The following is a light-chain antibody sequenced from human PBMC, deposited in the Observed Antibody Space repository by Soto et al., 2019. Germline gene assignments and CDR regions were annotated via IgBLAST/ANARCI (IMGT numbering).Light chain of an antibody. CDR3: QVWDPTSHRV. J-gene: IGLJ2*01. CDR2: DDK. V-gene: IGLV3-21*02. Sequence: SYELTQPPSVSVAPGQTARITCGGTNIGSKIVQWFHQKPGQAPVLVVFDDKNKPSGMSERFSGSNSGNTATLTISRVEAGDEADYYCQVWDPTSHRVFGGGTKLTVL. CDR1: NIGSKI.